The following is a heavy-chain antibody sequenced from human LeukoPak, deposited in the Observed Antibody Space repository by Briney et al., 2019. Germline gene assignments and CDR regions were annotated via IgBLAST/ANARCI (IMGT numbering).Heavy chain of an antibody. J-gene: IGHJ6*03. CDR3: ARDRITIFGVVIDGYMDV. Sequence: GGSLRLSCAASGFTFSSYAMHWVRQAPGKGLEWVAVISYDGSNKYYADSVKGRFTISRDNSKNTLYLQMNSLRAEDTAVYYCARDRITIFGVVIDGYMDVWGKGTTVTVS. D-gene: IGHD3-3*01. CDR2: ISYDGSNK. CDR1: GFTFSSYA. V-gene: IGHV3-30*04.